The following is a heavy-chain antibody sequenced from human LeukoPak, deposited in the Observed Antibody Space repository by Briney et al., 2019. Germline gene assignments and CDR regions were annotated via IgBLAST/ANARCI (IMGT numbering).Heavy chain of an antibody. CDR3: ARDSPGDCSGGSCYYYYYMDV. D-gene: IGHD2-15*01. J-gene: IGHJ6*03. CDR1: KFTFSTYT. CDR2: ISSSSSYI. V-gene: IGHV3-21*01. Sequence: GGSLRLSCAASKFTFSTYTMNWVRQAPGKGLEWVSSISSSSSYIYYADSVKGRFTISRDNAKNSLYLQMNSLRAEDTAVYYCARDSPGDCSGGSCYYYYYMDVWGKGTTVTVSS.